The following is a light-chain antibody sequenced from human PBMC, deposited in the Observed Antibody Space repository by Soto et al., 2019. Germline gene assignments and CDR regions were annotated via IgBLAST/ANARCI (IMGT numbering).Light chain of an antibody. V-gene: IGKV1-5*01. J-gene: IGKJ1*01. CDR1: QSISSW. Sequence: GDRVTITWRASQSISSWLAWYQQKPGKAPKILIYDASSLESGVPSRFGGSGSGTEFTLPVSRLQPDDFETDYCQQYNSYSPTFGQGTKV. CDR2: DAS. CDR3: QQYNSYSPT.